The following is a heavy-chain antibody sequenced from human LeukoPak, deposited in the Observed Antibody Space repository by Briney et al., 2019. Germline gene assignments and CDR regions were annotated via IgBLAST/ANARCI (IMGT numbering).Heavy chain of an antibody. V-gene: IGHV1-18*01. D-gene: IGHD6-6*01. Sequence: ASVKVSCKASGYTFTSYGISWVRQAPGQGLEWTGWIRAYNGNTNYAQKLQGRVTMTTDTSTSTAYMELRSLRSDDTAVYYCARSRSQLVLVPGHWGQGTLVTVSS. J-gene: IGHJ4*02. CDR1: GYTFTSYG. CDR3: ARSRSQLVLVPGH. CDR2: IRAYNGNT.